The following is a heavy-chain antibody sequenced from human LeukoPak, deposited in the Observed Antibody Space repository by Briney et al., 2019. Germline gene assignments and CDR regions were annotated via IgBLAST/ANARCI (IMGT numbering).Heavy chain of an antibody. CDR3: AKDIPSDF. CDR2: ISYDGSNK. CDR1: GFIFSDYG. J-gene: IGHJ4*02. Sequence: GGSLRLSCAASGFIFSDYGMQWVRQAPGKGLERVAIISYDGSNKYYADSVQGRFAISKDNSKNTLYLQMNSLRAEDSAVYYCAKDIPSDFWGQGTLVTVSS. V-gene: IGHV3-30*18.